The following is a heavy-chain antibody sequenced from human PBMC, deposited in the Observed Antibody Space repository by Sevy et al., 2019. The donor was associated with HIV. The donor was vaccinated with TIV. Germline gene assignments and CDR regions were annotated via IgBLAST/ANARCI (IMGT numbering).Heavy chain of an antibody. V-gene: IGHV3-7*01. CDR1: GFTFSSYW. Sequence: GGSLRLSCAASGFTFSSYWMSWVRQAPGKGLEWVANIKQDGSEKYYVDSVKGRFTISRDNAKNSLYLQMNSVRAEDTAVYYCAGDIAAADDGGLDYWGQGTLVTVSS. D-gene: IGHD6-13*01. CDR3: AGDIAAADDGGLDY. CDR2: IKQDGSEK. J-gene: IGHJ4*02.